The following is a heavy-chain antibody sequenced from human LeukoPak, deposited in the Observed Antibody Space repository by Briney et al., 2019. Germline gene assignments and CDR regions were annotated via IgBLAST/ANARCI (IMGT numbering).Heavy chain of an antibody. J-gene: IGHJ4*02. D-gene: IGHD4-17*01. CDR1: GYTLTELS. CDR2: FDPEDGET. Sequence: ASVKVSCTVSGYTLTELSMHWVRQAPGKGLEWMGGFDPEDGETIYAQKFQGRVTMTEDTSTDTAYMELSSLRSEDTAVYYCATVSYGDYTYYFDYWGQGTLVTVSS. CDR3: ATVSYGDYTYYFDY. V-gene: IGHV1-24*01.